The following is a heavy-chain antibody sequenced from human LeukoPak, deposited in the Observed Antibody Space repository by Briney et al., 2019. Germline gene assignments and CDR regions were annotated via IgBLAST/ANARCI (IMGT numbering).Heavy chain of an antibody. J-gene: IGHJ1*01. CDR3: ARSPRYCSGGSCYREYFQH. CDR1: GFTFSSYW. Sequence: GGSLRLSCAASGFTFSSYWMSWVRQAPGKGLEWVANIKQDGSGKYYVDSVKGRFTISRDNAKNSLYLQMGSLRAEDTAVYYCARSPRYCSGGSCYREYFQHWGQGTLVTVSS. D-gene: IGHD2-15*01. CDR2: IKQDGSGK. V-gene: IGHV3-7*01.